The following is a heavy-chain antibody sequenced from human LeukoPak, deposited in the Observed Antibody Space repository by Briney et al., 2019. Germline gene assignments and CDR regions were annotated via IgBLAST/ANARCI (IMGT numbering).Heavy chain of an antibody. Sequence: GGSLRLSCAASGFTFSSYGMHWVRQAPGKGLEWVSYISSSGSTIYYADSVKGRFTISRDNAKNSLYLQMNSLRAEDTAVYYCARDSSSWGPHDYWGQGTLVTVSS. D-gene: IGHD6-13*01. J-gene: IGHJ4*02. CDR1: GFTFSSYG. CDR3: ARDSSSWGPHDY. V-gene: IGHV3-48*04. CDR2: ISSSGSTI.